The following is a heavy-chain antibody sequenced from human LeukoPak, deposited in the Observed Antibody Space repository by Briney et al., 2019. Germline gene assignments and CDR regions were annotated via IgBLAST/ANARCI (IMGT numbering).Heavy chain of an antibody. CDR2: IIPIFGTA. CDR3: ARSGSSWYDHYFDY. D-gene: IGHD6-13*01. CDR1: GGTFSSYA. J-gene: IGHJ4*02. V-gene: IGHV1-69*13. Sequence: EASVKVSCKASGGTFSSYAISWVRQAPGQGLEWMGGIIPIFGTANYAQKFQGRVTTTADESTSTAYMELSSLRSEDTAVYYCARSGSSWYDHYFDYWGQGTLVTVSS.